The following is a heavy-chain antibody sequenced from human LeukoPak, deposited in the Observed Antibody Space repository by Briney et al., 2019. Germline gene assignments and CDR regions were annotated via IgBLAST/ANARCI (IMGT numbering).Heavy chain of an antibody. CDR3: ARGLHRMITFGGVIVIRESNFDY. V-gene: IGHV1-8*01. CDR1: GYTFTSYD. Sequence: ASVKVSCKASGYTFTSYDINWVRQAPGQGLEWMGWMNPNSGNAGYAQKFQGRVTMTRNTSISTAYMELSSLRSEDTAVYYCARGLHRMITFGGVIVIRESNFDYWGQGTLVTVSS. D-gene: IGHD3-16*02. CDR2: MNPNSGNA. J-gene: IGHJ4*02.